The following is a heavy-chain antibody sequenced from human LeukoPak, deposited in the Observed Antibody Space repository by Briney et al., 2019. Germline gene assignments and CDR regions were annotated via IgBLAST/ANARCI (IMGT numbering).Heavy chain of an antibody. CDR3: ARDHRQQLYNWFDP. D-gene: IGHD6-13*01. V-gene: IGHV4-4*07. CDR1: GGSISSYY. CDR2: IYTSGST. J-gene: IGHJ5*02. Sequence: SETLSLTCTVSGGSISSYYWSWTRQPAGKGLEWIGRIYTSGSTNYNPSLKSRVTMSVDTSKNQFSLKLSSVTAADTAVYYCARDHRQQLYNWFDPWGQGTLVTVSS.